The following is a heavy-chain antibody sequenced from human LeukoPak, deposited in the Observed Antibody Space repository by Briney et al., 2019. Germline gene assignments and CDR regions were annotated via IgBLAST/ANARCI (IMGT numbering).Heavy chain of an antibody. D-gene: IGHD6-13*01. CDR2: IWYDGSNK. CDR1: GFTFSSYG. V-gene: IGHV3-33*01. CDR3: ARRMRGIAAAGVDY. J-gene: IGHJ4*02. Sequence: GGSLRLSCAASGFTFSSYGMHWVRQAPGKGLEWVAVIWYDGSNKYYADSVKGRFTISRDNSKNTLYLQMSSLRAEDTAVYYCARRMRGIAAAGVDYWGQGTLVTVSS.